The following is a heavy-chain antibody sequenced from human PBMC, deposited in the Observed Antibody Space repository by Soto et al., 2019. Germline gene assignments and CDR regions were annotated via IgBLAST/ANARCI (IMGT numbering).Heavy chain of an antibody. CDR1: GYTFSTSG. Sequence: ASVKVSCKTSGYTFSTSGISWVRQAPGQGLEWVGWIRPDNGNRKSAQRLQGRVTLTTDTSASTAHMELRSLTSDDTAMYFCARDTESNRYNDWGQGTLVTVSS. V-gene: IGHV1-18*01. J-gene: IGHJ1*01. CDR3: ARDTESNRYND. D-gene: IGHD1-20*01. CDR2: IRPDNGNR.